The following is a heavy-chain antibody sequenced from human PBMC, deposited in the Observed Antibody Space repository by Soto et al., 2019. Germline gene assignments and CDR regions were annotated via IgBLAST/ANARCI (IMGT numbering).Heavy chain of an antibody. J-gene: IGHJ4*02. CDR3: AKGGAYCYGDCTRAH. CDR1: GFTFSSYG. Sequence: EVQLLQSGGGSVQPGGSLRLSCEASGFTFSSYGMTWVRQAPGKGLEWVAGISGSGVDTKYADSVKGRFIIARDNSKNKLYLQLKNLRFEDMAVYFFAKGGAYCYGDCTRAHWCKGTLVTVSS. V-gene: IGHV3-23*01. CDR2: ISGSGVDT. D-gene: IGHD2-21*02.